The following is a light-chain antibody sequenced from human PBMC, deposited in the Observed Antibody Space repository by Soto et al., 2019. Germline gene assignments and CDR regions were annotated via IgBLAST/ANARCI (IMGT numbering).Light chain of an antibody. Sequence: EIVLTQSPDTLSLSPGERATLSCRASQSVASNYLSWYQQKPGQAPRLLIYAASNRATGISDRFGGSGSGTDFILTISRLEPEDSAVYYCQQYSTSPLTFGGGTKVEIK. J-gene: IGKJ4*01. V-gene: IGKV3-20*01. CDR1: QSVASNY. CDR3: QQYSTSPLT. CDR2: AAS.